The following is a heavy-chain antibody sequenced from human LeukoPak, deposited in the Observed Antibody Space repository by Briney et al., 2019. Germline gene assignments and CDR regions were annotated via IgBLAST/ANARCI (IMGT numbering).Heavy chain of an antibody. V-gene: IGHV1-8*03. J-gene: IGHJ5*02. Sequence: ASVKVSCKASGYTFTGYYMHWVRQAPGQGLEWMGWMNPNSGNTGYAQKFQGRVTITRNTSISTAYMELSSLRSEDTAVYYCARDEGNWFDPWGQGTLVTVSS. CDR1: GYTFTGYY. CDR2: MNPNSGNT. CDR3: ARDEGNWFDP.